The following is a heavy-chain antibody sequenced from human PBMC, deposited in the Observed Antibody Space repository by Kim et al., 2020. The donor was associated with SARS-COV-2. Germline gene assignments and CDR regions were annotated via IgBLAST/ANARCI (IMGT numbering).Heavy chain of an antibody. CDR3: ARRGYDFWSGSSRWFDP. Sequence: SETLSLTCTVSGGSISSSSYYWGWIRQPPGKGLEWIGSIYYSGSTYYNPSLKSRVTISVDTSKNQFSLKLSSVTAADTAVYYCARRGYDFWSGSSRWFDPWGQGTLVTVSS. V-gene: IGHV4-39*01. J-gene: IGHJ5*02. D-gene: IGHD3-3*01. CDR2: IYYSGST. CDR1: GGSISSSSYY.